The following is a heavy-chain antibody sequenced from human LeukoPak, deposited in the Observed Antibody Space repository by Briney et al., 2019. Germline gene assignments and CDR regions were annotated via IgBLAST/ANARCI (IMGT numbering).Heavy chain of an antibody. CDR3: ARGIGYSSSWYRRNRFDP. CDR2: IDRSGST. Sequence: SETLSLTCAVYGGSFSGYYWSWIRQPPGKGLEWIGEIDRSGSTNYNPSLKSRVTISVDTSKNQFSLKLSSVTAADTAVYYCARGIGYSSSWYRRNRFDPWGQGTLVTVSS. D-gene: IGHD6-13*01. J-gene: IGHJ5*02. V-gene: IGHV4-34*01. CDR1: GGSFSGYY.